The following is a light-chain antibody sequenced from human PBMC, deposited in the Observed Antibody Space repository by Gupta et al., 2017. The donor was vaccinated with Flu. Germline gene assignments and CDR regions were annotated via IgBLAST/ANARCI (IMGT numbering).Light chain of an antibody. CDR3: YSADSSGHHRGVV. Sequence: ARITWSGSAIPKKFAYWYQQKSGQAPLLVSYEDSNRPSGIPEGFSGSCTGKMATSTISGGQVEDEADYYCYSADSSGHHRGVVFGGGTKVTVL. V-gene: IGLV3-10*01. CDR2: EDS. J-gene: IGLJ2*01. CDR1: AIPKKF.